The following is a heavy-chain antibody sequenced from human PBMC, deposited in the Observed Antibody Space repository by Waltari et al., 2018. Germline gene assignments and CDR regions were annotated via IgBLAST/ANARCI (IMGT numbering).Heavy chain of an antibody. D-gene: IGHD6-13*01. CDR2: LYHSRST. J-gene: IGHJ5*02. Sequence: QVQLQESGPGLVKPSQTLSLTCTVSGGSISSGGYYWSWIRQHPGKGLEWIGYLYHSRSTYYGPSLKSRVTISVDRSKNQFSLKLSSVTAADTAVYYCARDAAAAGPWFDPWGQGTLVTVSS. CDR3: ARDAAAAGPWFDP. CDR1: GGSISSGGYY. V-gene: IGHV4-31*03.